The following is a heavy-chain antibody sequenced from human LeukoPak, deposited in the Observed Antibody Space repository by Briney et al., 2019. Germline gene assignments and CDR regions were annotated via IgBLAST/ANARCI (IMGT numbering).Heavy chain of an antibody. CDR2: INPNSGGT. Sequence: ASVKVSCKASGYSFTDYYINWVRQAPGQGLEWMGWINPNSGGTNYAQKFQGRVTMTRDTSINTAYMELSRLRSDDTAVYYCARVSEDYVWGSYRHFDYWGQGTLVTVSS. CDR3: ARVSEDYVWGSYRHFDY. J-gene: IGHJ4*02. V-gene: IGHV1-2*02. CDR1: GYSFTDYY. D-gene: IGHD3-16*02.